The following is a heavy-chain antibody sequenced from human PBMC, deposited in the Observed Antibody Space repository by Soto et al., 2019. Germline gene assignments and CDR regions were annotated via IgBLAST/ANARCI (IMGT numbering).Heavy chain of an antibody. J-gene: IGHJ4*02. CDR3: VRGDNWNDEASDY. V-gene: IGHV3-33*01. D-gene: IGHD1-1*01. CDR2: IWSDGNNR. CDR1: GFMFSNHG. Sequence: GGSLILSCAASGFMFSNHGMHWVRQAPGKGLEWVAVIWSDGNNRYYADSVKGRFTISRDNSKNTVYLQMSSLRVEDTAVYYCVRGDNWNDEASDYWGQGTLVTVSS.